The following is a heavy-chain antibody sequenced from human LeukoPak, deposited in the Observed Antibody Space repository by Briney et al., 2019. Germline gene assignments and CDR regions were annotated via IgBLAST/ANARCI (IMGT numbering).Heavy chain of an antibody. CDR2: IRYDGSNK. D-gene: IGHD3-22*01. CDR1: AFTFSTYS. Sequence: GGSLRLSCAASAFTFSTYSMHWVRQAPGKGLEWVAFIRYDGSNKYYADSVKGRFTISRDNSKNTLYLQMNSLRAEDTAVYYCAKDRRDSSGYFPSYYYYYYMDVWGKGTTVTISS. J-gene: IGHJ6*03. CDR3: AKDRRDSSGYFPSYYYYYYMDV. V-gene: IGHV3-30*02.